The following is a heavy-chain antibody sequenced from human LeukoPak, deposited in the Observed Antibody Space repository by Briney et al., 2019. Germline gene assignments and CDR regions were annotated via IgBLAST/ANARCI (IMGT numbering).Heavy chain of an antibody. D-gene: IGHD5-12*01. V-gene: IGHV1-69*13. Sequence: GASVKVSCKASGYTFTSYGISWVRQAPGQGLEWMGGIIPIFGTANYAQKFQGRVTITADESTSTAYMELSSLRSEDTAVYYCAREGSGYDLSLFDYWGQGTLVTVSS. CDR2: IIPIFGTA. CDR1: GYTFTSYG. CDR3: AREGSGYDLSLFDY. J-gene: IGHJ4*02.